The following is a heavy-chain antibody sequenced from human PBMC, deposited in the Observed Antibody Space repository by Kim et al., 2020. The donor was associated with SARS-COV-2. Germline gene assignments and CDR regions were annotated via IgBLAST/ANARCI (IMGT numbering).Heavy chain of an antibody. CDR3: ARDSVFRGWYFDL. Sequence: SETLSLTCTVSGGSISSYYWSWIRQPPGKGLEWIGYIYYSGSTNYNPSLKSRVTISVDTSKNQFSLKLSSVTAADTAVYYCARDSVFRGWYFDLWGRGTLVTVSS. V-gene: IGHV4-59*01. D-gene: IGHD3-16*01. CDR2: IYYSGST. J-gene: IGHJ2*01. CDR1: GGSISSYY.